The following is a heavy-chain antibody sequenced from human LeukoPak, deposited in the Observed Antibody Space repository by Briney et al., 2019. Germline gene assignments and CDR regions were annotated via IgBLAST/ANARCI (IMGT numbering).Heavy chain of an antibody. Sequence: QPGGSLRLSCSASGFTFSRYGMHWVRQAPGKGLEYVSGINDNGGRTHYGDSVKGRFSISRDNSKNTLHLQMSTLRAEDTALYYCVKDVGGSYAFDYWGQGILVTVAS. CDR3: VKDVGGSYAFDY. J-gene: IGHJ4*02. D-gene: IGHD1-26*01. CDR1: GFTFSRYG. CDR2: INDNGGRT. V-gene: IGHV3-64D*09.